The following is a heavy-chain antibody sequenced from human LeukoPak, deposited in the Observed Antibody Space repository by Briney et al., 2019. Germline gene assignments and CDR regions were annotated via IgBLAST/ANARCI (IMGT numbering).Heavy chain of an antibody. V-gene: IGHV1-69*01. Sequence: ASVKVSCKASGGTFSSYAISWVRQAPGQGLEWMGGIIPIFGTANYAQKFQGRVTITADESTSTAYMELSSLRSEDTAVYYCATTAGLAAFDIWGQGTMVTVSS. CDR3: ATTAGLAAFDI. J-gene: IGHJ3*02. CDR2: IIPIFGTA. CDR1: GGTFSSYA. D-gene: IGHD1/OR15-1a*01.